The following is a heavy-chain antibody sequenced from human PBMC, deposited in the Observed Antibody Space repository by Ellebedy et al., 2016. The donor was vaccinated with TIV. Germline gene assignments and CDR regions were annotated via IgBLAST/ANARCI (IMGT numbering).Heavy chain of an antibody. CDR1: GDSISSSTDY. Sequence: SETLSLXXTVSGDSISSSTDYWGWIRQPPGKGLEWIGSFFYSGRTFYNPSLKSRVTISVDTSKSQFSLKLSSVTAADTAVYYCARRGGFFGDYSDYWGQGTLVTVSS. CDR2: FFYSGRT. D-gene: IGHD4-17*01. V-gene: IGHV4-39*01. J-gene: IGHJ4*02. CDR3: ARRGGFFGDYSDY.